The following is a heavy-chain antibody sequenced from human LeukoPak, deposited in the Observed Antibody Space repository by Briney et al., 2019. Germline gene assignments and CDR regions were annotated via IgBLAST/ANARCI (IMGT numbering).Heavy chain of an antibody. CDR2: LYHSGNT. CDR1: GSSISSGYY. V-gene: IGHV4-38-2*02. D-gene: IGHD1-26*01. CDR3: ARVRPGELLLRGDAFDI. J-gene: IGHJ3*02. Sequence: SETLSLTCTVSGSSISSGYYWDWIRQPPGKGLEWIGSLYHSGNTYYNPSLKSRVTISVDTSKNQFSLKLSSVTAADTAVYYCARVRPGELLLRGDAFDIWGQGTMVTVSS.